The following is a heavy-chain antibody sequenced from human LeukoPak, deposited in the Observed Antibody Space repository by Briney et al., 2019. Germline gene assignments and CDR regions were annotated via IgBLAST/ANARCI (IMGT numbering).Heavy chain of an antibody. Sequence: SETLSLTCAVYGGSFSGYYWGWIRQPPGKGLEWIGSIYYSGSTYYNPSLKSRVTISVDTSKNQFSLKLSSVTAADTALYYCARAPYYDFWSGYRGYYMDVWGKGTTVTVSS. CDR1: GGSFSGYY. V-gene: IGHV4-34*01. D-gene: IGHD3-3*01. CDR3: ARAPYYDFWSGYRGYYMDV. J-gene: IGHJ6*03. CDR2: IYYSGST.